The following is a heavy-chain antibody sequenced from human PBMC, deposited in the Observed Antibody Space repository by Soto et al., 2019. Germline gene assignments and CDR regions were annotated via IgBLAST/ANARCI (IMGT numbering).Heavy chain of an antibody. CDR3: ARGPLVVLNYFES. Sequence: SVKVSCKASGGTFRNYPINWVRQAPGQGLEWMGSIFPLTDVPDYAQNFQARLTISADKSTSTAYMELSSLTSDDTAMYFCARGPLVVLNYFESWGQGTLVTVSS. CDR1: GGTFRNYP. CDR2: IFPLTDVP. V-gene: IGHV1-69*04. J-gene: IGHJ4*02.